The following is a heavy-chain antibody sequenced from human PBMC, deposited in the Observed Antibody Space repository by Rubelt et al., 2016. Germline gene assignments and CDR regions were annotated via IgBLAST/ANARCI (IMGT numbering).Heavy chain of an antibody. V-gene: IGHV5-51*01. CDR2: IYPGDSDT. D-gene: IGHD6-6*01. CDR3: ASLSSSSHDAFDF. CDR1: GYSFTSYW. J-gene: IGHJ3*01. Sequence: EVQLVQSGAEVKKPGESLKISCKGSGYSFTSYWIGWVRQMPGKGLEWMVIIYPGDSDTRYSPSFQGPFTISADKSISTAYLQWSSLKASDTAMYYCASLSSSSHDAFDFWGQGTMVTVSS.